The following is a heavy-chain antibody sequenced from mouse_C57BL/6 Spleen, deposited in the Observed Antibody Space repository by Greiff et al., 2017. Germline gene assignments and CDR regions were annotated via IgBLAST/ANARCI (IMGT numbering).Heavy chain of an antibody. Sequence: DVKLVESGGGLVKPGGSLKLSCAASGFTFSSYTMSWVRQTPEKRLEWVATISGGGGNTYYPDSVKGRFTISRDNAKNTLYLQMSSLRSEDTALYYCASLYYGYVYFDYWGQGTTLTVSS. CDR2: ISGGGGNT. CDR3: ASLYYGYVYFDY. J-gene: IGHJ2*01. D-gene: IGHD2-2*01. CDR1: GFTFSSYT. V-gene: IGHV5-9*01.